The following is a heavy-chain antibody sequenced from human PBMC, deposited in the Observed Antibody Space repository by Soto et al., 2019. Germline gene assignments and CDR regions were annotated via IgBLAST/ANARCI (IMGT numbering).Heavy chain of an antibody. D-gene: IGHD3-16*01. CDR1: GGTFSSYA. V-gene: IGHV1-69*12. Sequence: QVQLVQSGAEVKKPGSSVKVSCKASGGTFSSYAISWVRQAPGQGLEWMGGIIPIFGTANYAQKFQGRVTIPADESTSKAYMELSSLGSEDPAVYYCAGQGGGGYYYGMDVWGQGTTVTVSS. CDR2: IIPIFGTA. J-gene: IGHJ6*02. CDR3: AGQGGGGYYYGMDV.